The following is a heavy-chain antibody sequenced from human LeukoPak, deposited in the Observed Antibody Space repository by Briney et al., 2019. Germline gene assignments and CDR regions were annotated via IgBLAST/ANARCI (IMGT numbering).Heavy chain of an antibody. CDR3: AKRRRPSGGAYDM. D-gene: IGHD2-15*01. CDR2: ISASDGRT. V-gene: IGHV3-23*01. J-gene: IGHJ3*02. Sequence: GGSLRLSCAAPGFTFDASAMGCVRQAPGGGVEWGSDISASDGRTFYADSVKGRFIISRDNSKDTLYLQMNSLRAEDTALYYCAKRRRPSGGAYDMWGPGTMVTVSS. CDR1: GFTFDASA.